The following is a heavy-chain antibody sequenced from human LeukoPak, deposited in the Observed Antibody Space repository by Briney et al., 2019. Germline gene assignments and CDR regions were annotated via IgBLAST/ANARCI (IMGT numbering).Heavy chain of an antibody. D-gene: IGHD1-26*01. Sequence: GGSLRLSCAASGFTFSSYGMHWVRQAPGKGLEWVAVISYDGSNKYYADSVKVRFTISRDNSKNTLYLQMNSLRAEDTAVYYCAKDQEEWVGATSPFDYWGQGTLVTVSS. CDR2: ISYDGSNK. CDR3: AKDQEEWVGATSPFDY. CDR1: GFTFSSYG. J-gene: IGHJ4*02. V-gene: IGHV3-30*18.